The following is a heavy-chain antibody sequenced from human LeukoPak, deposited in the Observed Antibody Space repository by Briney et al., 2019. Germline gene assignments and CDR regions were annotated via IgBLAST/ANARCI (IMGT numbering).Heavy chain of an antibody. CDR3: ARGVDY. Sequence: SETLSLICTVSGHSISSGYYWGWIRQPPGKGLEWIGNIHPSGNTYYSPSLKSRVTISVDTSKNQFSLKLSSVTAADTAVYYCARGVDYWGQGALVTVSS. CDR2: IHPSGNT. V-gene: IGHV4-38-2*02. CDR1: GHSISSGYY. J-gene: IGHJ4*02.